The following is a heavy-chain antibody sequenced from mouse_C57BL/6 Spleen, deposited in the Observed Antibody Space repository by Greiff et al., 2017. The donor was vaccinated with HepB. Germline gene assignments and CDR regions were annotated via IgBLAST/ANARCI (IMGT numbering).Heavy chain of an antibody. D-gene: IGHD2-4*01. CDR3: ARLKYDYDWFAY. V-gene: IGHV5-6*01. J-gene: IGHJ3*01. CDR1: GFTFSSYG. Sequence: EVHLVESGGDLVKPGGSLKLSCAASGFTFSSYGMSWVRQTPDKRLEWVATISSGGSYTYYPDSVKGRFTISRDNAKNTLYLQMSSLKSEDTAMYYCARLKYDYDWFAYWGQGTLVTVSA. CDR2: ISSGGSYT.